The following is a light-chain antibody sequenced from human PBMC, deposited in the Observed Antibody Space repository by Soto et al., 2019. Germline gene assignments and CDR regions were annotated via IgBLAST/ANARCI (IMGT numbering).Light chain of an antibody. CDR1: QSVGSY. CDR2: GAS. V-gene: IGKV3-20*01. CDR3: QQYGSSPYT. J-gene: IGKJ2*01. Sequence: EIVLTQSPGTLSLSPGERATLPCRASQSVGSYLAWYQQRPGQAPRLLISGASTRATGIPDRFSGSGSGTDFTLTISRLEPEEFAVYYCQQYGSSPYTFGQGTNLEIK.